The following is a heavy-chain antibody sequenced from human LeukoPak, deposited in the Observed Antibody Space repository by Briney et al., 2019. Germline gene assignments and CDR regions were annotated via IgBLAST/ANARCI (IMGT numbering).Heavy chain of an antibody. Sequence: PGGSLRLFCTASGFTLNIYPMIWARESPGKGLEGFTGISGGGGNKYYADSVKGRFTISRDNSKNTLYLQMNSLRAEDTAVYYCAKDQGYGSGSYFDYWGQGTLVTVSS. CDR2: ISGGGGNK. CDR3: AKDQGYGSGSYFDY. CDR1: GFTLNIYP. V-gene: IGHV3-23*01. D-gene: IGHD3-10*01. J-gene: IGHJ4*02.